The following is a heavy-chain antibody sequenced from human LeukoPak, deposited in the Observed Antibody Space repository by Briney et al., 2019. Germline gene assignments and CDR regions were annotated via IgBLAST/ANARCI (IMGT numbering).Heavy chain of an antibody. CDR3: ARDPPKYYYGSGSYGLDY. V-gene: IGHV1-18*01. Sequence: ASVKVSCKASGYTFTSYGISWVRQAPGQGLEWMGWISAYNGNTNYAQKLQGRVTMTTDTSTSTAYMELRSLRSDDTAVYYCARDPPKYYYGSGSYGLDYWGQGTLVTVSS. J-gene: IGHJ4*02. D-gene: IGHD3-10*01. CDR2: ISAYNGNT. CDR1: GYTFTSYG.